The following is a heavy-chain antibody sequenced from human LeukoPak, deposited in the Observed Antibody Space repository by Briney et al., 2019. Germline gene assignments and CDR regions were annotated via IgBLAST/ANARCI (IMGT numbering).Heavy chain of an antibody. J-gene: IGHJ3*02. CDR3: ARARGLRGSGIDAFDI. D-gene: IGHD3-10*01. V-gene: IGHV4-4*02. CDR1: GGSISSSNW. Sequence: SETLSLTCAVSGGSISSSNWWSWVRQPPGKGLEWIGEIYHSGSTNYNPSLKSRVTISVDKSKNQFSLKLSSVTAADTAVYYCARARGLRGSGIDAFDIWGQGTMVTVSS. CDR2: IYHSGST.